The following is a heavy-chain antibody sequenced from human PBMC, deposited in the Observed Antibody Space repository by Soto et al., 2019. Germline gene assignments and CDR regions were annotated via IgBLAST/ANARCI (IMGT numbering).Heavy chain of an antibody. Sequence: GGSLRLSCSASVFTFSSYSMNWFRQAPGKGLEWVSSISSSSSYIYYADSVKGRFTISRDNAKNSLYLQMNSLRAEDTAVYYCARDSSLGYCSSTSCSDAFDIWGQGTMVTVSS. J-gene: IGHJ3*02. CDR3: ARDSSLGYCSSTSCSDAFDI. CDR1: VFTFSSYS. V-gene: IGHV3-21*01. CDR2: ISSSSSYI. D-gene: IGHD2-2*01.